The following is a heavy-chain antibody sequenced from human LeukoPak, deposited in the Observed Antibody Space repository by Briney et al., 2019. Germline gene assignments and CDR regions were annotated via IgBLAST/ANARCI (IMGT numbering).Heavy chain of an antibody. CDR1: GDSICSSY. J-gene: IGHJ4*02. CDR2: IYYRGST. CDR3: ARGTIFGPMSYFDY. Sequence: SETLSLTCTLSGDSICSSYWSWIPPPPGRGVECMGYIYYRGSTNYNPSLKSRVTISVDTSKNQFSLKLSSVTAADTAVYYCARGTIFGPMSYFDYWGQGTLVTVSS. V-gene: IGHV4-59*01. D-gene: IGHD3-3*01.